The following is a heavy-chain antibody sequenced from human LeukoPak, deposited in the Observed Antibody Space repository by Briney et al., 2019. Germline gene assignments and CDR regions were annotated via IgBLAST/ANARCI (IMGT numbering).Heavy chain of an antibody. D-gene: IGHD2-2*02. Sequence: SETLSLTCAVYGGSFSGYYWSWIRQPPGKGLEWIGEINHSGSTNYNPSLKSRVTISVDTSKNQFSLKLSSVTAADTAVYYCARDVKTVIVVPAAIRWFDPWGQGTLVTVSS. CDR3: ARDVKTVIVVPAAIRWFDP. CDR2: INHSGST. V-gene: IGHV4-34*01. J-gene: IGHJ5*02. CDR1: GGSFSGYY.